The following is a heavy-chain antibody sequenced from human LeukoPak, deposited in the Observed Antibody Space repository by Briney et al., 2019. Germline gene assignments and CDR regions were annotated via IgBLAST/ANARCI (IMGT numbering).Heavy chain of an antibody. CDR3: ARDLYDFWSGYYPFDP. CDR2: INHSGST. V-gene: IGHV4-34*01. D-gene: IGHD3-3*01. Sequence: SETLSLTCAAYGGSFSGYYWSWIRQPPGKGLEWIGEINHSGSTYYNPSLKSRVTISVDTSKNQFSLKLSSVTAADTAVYYCARDLYDFWSGYYPFDPWGQGTLVTVSS. CDR1: GGSFSGYY. J-gene: IGHJ5*02.